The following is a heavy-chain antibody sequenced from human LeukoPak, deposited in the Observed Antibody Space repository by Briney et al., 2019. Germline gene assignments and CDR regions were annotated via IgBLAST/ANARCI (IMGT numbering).Heavy chain of an antibody. J-gene: IGHJ4*02. D-gene: IGHD4-11*01. CDR2: ISSTGTHT. Sequence: GGSLRLSCAASGFTFSDYYMTWIRQAPGKVLERVSYISSTGTHTNYADSVKGRFTISRDNAKNSLYLQMISLRAEDTAVYFCARVYSDYYYFDYWGQGTLVTVSS. CDR3: ARVYSDYYYFDY. CDR1: GFTFSDYY. V-gene: IGHV3-11*06.